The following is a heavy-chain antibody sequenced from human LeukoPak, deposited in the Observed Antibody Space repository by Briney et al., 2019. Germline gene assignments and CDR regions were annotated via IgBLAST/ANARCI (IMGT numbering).Heavy chain of an antibody. D-gene: IGHD2-2*01. CDR1: GASIRSSSYY. CDR3: QVVPAASYYYYYMDV. J-gene: IGHJ6*03. Sequence: PSETLSLTCIVSGASIRSSSYYWGWIRQPPGKGLEWIGTIYYSGSTYYNPSLKSRVTISADASKNQFSLKLNSVTAADTAVYYCQVVPAASYYYYYMDVWGKGTTVTVSS. CDR2: IYYSGST. V-gene: IGHV4-39*07.